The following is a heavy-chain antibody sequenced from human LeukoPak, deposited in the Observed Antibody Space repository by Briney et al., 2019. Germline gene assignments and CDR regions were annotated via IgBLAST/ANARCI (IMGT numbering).Heavy chain of an antibody. CDR1: GGSISSYY. CDR3: ARAYYDSSGYYSRGYYYGMDV. J-gene: IGHJ6*02. V-gene: IGHV4-59*01. CDR2: IYYSGST. D-gene: IGHD3-22*01. Sequence: SETLSLTCTVSGGSISSYYWSWIRQPPGKGLERIGYIYYSGSTNYNPSLKSRVTISVDTSKNQFSLKLSSVTAADTAVYYCARAYYDSSGYYSRGYYYGMDVWGQGTTVTVSS.